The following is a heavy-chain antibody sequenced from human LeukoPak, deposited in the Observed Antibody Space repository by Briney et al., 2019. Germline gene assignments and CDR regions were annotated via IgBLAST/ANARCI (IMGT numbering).Heavy chain of an antibody. CDR1: GGSISSYY. V-gene: IGHV4-59*01. CDR3: ARGGRFGDPTPSPTPLFDY. J-gene: IGHJ4*02. CDR2: IYYSGST. Sequence: SETLSLTCTVSGGSISSYYWSWIRQPPGKGLEWIGYIYYSGSTNYNPSLKSRVTISVDTSKDQFSLKLSSVTAADTAVYYCARGGRFGDPTPSPTPLFDYWGQGTLVTVSS. D-gene: IGHD3-10*01.